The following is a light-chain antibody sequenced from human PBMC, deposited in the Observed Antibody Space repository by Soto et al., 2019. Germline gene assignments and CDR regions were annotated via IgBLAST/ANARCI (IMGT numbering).Light chain of an antibody. CDR1: QGISNS. V-gene: IGKV1-27*01. J-gene: IGKJ1*01. CDR3: QKYDSGPWT. CDR2: AAS. Sequence: DIQMTQSPSSLSASVGDRVTITCRASQGISNSLAWYQQRPGRVPKLLIYAASILQSGIPARFSGSGSGTEFTLTISSLQPEDVAAYYCQKYDSGPWTFGKGTNVEIK.